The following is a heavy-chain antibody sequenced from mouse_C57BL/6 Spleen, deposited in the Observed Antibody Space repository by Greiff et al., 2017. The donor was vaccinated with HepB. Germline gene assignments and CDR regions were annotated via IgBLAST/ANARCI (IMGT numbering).Heavy chain of an antibody. Sequence: QVQLQQPGTELVKPGASVKLSCKASGYTFTSYWMHWVKQRPGQGLEWIGNINPSNGGTNYNEKFKSKATLTVDKSSSTAYMQLSSLTSEDSAVYYCARWGWLLRDWYFDVWGTGTTVTVSS. CDR2: INPSNGGT. V-gene: IGHV1-53*01. J-gene: IGHJ1*03. CDR3: ARWGWLLRDWYFDV. D-gene: IGHD2-3*01. CDR1: GYTFTSYW.